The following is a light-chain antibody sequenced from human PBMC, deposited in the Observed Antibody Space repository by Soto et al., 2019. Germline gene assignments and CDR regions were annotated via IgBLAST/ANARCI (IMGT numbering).Light chain of an antibody. J-gene: IGKJ2*01. CDR1: QAIGNY. CDR3: LQHDTSPRT. Sequence: DIQMTQSPSAMSASIGDRVTITCRASQAIGNYLAWFQQKPGQVPKRLIYAASILQRGVPSRFSGSGSETEFTLTISGLQPEDFATYYCLQHDTSPRTFGQGTKVDIK. V-gene: IGKV1-17*03. CDR2: AAS.